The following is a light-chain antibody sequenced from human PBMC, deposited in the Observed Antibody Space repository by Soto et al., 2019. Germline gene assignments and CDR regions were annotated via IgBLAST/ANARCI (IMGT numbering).Light chain of an antibody. CDR2: GAS. V-gene: IGKV3-15*01. Sequence: EIVMTQSPATLSVSPGERANLSCRASQSVSSNLAWYQQKPGQAPRLLIYGASTRATGCPVRFSGSGSGTEFTLTITSLQSEDFAVYYCQQYNNWPPWTFGQGTKVEIK. CDR3: QQYNNWPPWT. J-gene: IGKJ1*01. CDR1: QSVSSN.